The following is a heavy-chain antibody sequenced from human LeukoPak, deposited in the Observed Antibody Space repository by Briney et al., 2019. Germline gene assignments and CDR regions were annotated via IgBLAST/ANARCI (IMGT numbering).Heavy chain of an antibody. Sequence: PSEAPSLTCTVSGGSISSSIHYWAWVRQPPGKGLEWLATISESGTTYYNPSLKSRVTISVDTSKIQFSLNLGSVTAADTAVYYCARYSGSYFDYWGQGSLVTVPS. CDR1: GGSISSSIHY. CDR3: ARYSGSYFDY. D-gene: IGHD3-10*01. V-gene: IGHV4-39*01. CDR2: ISESGTT. J-gene: IGHJ4*02.